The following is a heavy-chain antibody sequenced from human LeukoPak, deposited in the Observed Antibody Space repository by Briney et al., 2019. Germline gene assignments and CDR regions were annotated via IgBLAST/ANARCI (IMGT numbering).Heavy chain of an antibody. V-gene: IGHV1-69*05. CDR3: ARGANYYDSSGFYYGGFSESAY. D-gene: IGHD3-22*01. CDR2: IIPIFGTA. CDR1: GGTFSSYA. J-gene: IGHJ4*02. Sequence: ASVKISCKASGGTFSSYAISWVRQAPGQGLEWMGGIIPIFGTANYAQKFQGRVTITTDESTSTAYMELSSLRSEDTAVYYCARGANYYDSSGFYYGGFSESAYWGQGTLVTVSS.